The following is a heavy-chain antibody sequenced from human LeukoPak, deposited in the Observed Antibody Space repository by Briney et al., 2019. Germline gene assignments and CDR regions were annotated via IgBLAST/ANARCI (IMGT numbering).Heavy chain of an antibody. CDR2: INPNSGGT. D-gene: IGHD1-26*01. CDR3: ARDCSGSYYLGY. Sequence: ASVTVSCKASGYTFTGYYMHWVRQAPGQGLEWMGWINPNSGGTNYAQKFQGRVTMTRDTSISTAYMELSRLRSDDTAVYYCARDCSGSYYLGYWGQGTLVTVSS. CDR1: GYTFTGYY. J-gene: IGHJ4*02. V-gene: IGHV1-2*02.